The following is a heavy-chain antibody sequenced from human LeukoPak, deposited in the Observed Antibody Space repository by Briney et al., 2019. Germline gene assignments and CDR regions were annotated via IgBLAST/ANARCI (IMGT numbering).Heavy chain of an antibody. CDR2: ISSSSSYI. CDR1: GFTFSSYS. J-gene: IGHJ4*02. V-gene: IGHV3-21*01. CDR3: ALTMVRGVIKAFDY. Sequence: PGGSLRLSCAASGFTFSSYSMNWVRQAPGKGLEWVSSISSSSSYIYYADSVKGRFTISRDNAKNSLYLQMNSLRAEDTAVYYCALTMVRGVIKAFDYWGQGTLVTVSS. D-gene: IGHD3-10*01.